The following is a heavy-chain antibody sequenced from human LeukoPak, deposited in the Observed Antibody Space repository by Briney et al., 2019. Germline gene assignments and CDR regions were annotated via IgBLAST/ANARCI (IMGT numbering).Heavy chain of an antibody. D-gene: IGHD3-16*01. V-gene: IGHV4-59*01. CDR2: IYYSGST. J-gene: IGHJ5*02. CDR3: ARYDRRFDP. CDR1: GGSISSYY. Sequence: SGTLSLTCTVSGGSISSYYWSWIRQPPGKGLEWIGYIYYSGSTNYNPSLKSRVTISVDTSKNQFSLKLSSVTAADTAVYYCARYDRRFDPWGQGTLVTVSS.